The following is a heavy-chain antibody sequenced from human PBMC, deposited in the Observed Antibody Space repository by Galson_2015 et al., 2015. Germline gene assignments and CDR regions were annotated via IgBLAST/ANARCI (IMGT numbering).Heavy chain of an antibody. CDR3: ARERNRNTIFGVVIPYYGMDV. V-gene: IGHV1-69*01. CDR2: IIPIFGTA. Sequence: CKASGGTFSSYAISWVRQAPGQGLEWMGGIIPIFGTANYAQKFQGRVTITADESTSTAYMELSSLRSEDTAVYYCARERNRNTIFGVVIPYYGMDVWGQGTTVTVSS. J-gene: IGHJ6*02. CDR1: GGTFSSYA. D-gene: IGHD3-3*01.